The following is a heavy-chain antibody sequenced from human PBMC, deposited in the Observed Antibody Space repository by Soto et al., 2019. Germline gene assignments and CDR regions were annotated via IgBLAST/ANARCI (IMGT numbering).Heavy chain of an antibody. J-gene: IGHJ4*02. D-gene: IGHD2-8*01. V-gene: IGHV4-39*01. Sequence: QLRLQESGPGLVKPSETLPLTCTVSGGSISVFNHYWDWIRQPPGKGRGWIGPIYYSGTTISNPSLQSRVTMSVDTSMRQFSLKVSSVNAADTAVYFCARRAPYGTGHHYFDYWGQGARVTVSP. CDR1: GGSISVFNHY. CDR3: ARRAPYGTGHHYFDY. CDR2: IYYSGTT.